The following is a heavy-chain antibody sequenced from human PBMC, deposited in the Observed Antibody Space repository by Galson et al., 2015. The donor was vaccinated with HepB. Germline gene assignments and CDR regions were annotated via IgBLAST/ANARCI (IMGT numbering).Heavy chain of an antibody. V-gene: IGHV3-30*02. Sequence: SLRLSCATSGFTFSTFGMHWVRQAPGKGLGWVAFIRYDGSNNYYAHSVRGRFTISRDNSKNTTYLQMSSQRPEDTALYFCAKDEKQSANPYFYYYRDVWGKGTTVTVSS. J-gene: IGHJ6*03. CDR2: IRYDGSNN. CDR1: GFTFSTFG. D-gene: IGHD6-19*01. CDR3: AKDEKQSANPYFYYYRDV.